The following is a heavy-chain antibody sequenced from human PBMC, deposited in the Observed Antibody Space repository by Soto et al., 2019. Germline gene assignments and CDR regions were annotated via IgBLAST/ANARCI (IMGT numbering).Heavy chain of an antibody. V-gene: IGHV4-39*01. J-gene: IGHJ4*02. CDR1: GDSINGDKIY. CDR2: IYYRGNT. D-gene: IGHD3-9*01. CDR3: ARLEGLATISYYFDF. Sequence: QLQLQEWGPDLLNPSETLSLTCSFSGDSINGDKIYGAGFRHPPGRGLKWIGSIYYRGNTSYNPSLQTRVTISLDKSKSQFSLKLTSVTAADSAVYFCARLEGLATISYYFDFWGQGALVTVSS.